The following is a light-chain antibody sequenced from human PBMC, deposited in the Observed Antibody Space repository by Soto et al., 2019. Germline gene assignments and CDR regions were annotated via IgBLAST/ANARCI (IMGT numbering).Light chain of an antibody. CDR2: DAS. CDR3: QQRSNWPPIT. V-gene: IGKV3-11*01. J-gene: IGKJ5*01. CDR1: QSVSSY. Sequence: EIVLTQSPATLSLSPGERATLSCRASQSVSSYLAWYQQKPGQAPRLLIYDASNRATGIPARFSGSGSGTDFTLTISILEPEDFAVYYCQQRSNWPPITCGQGTRLDIK.